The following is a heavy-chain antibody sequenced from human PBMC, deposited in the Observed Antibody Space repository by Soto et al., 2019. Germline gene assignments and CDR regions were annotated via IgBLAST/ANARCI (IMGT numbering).Heavy chain of an antibody. Sequence: SETLSLTCTVSGGSISSSYWGWIRQPPGKGLEWIGYIYYSGSTNYNPSLKSRVTISVDTSKNQFSLKLSSVTAADTAVYYCARSTGNDAFDIWGQGTMVTVSS. CDR1: GGSISSSY. CDR2: IYYSGST. CDR3: ARSTGNDAFDI. D-gene: IGHD3-10*01. J-gene: IGHJ3*02. V-gene: IGHV4-59*08.